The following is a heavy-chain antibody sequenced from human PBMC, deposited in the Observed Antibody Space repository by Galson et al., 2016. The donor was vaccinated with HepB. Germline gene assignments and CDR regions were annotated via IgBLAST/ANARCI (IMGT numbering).Heavy chain of an antibody. Sequence: SLRLSCAASGFTFSTYSMNWVRQVPGKGLEWVSSISSSSSYIYYGDSLKGRFTISRDNAKNSLYLQMNSLRAEDTAVYYCARGDWNYGFDYWGQGTLVTVSS. D-gene: IGHD1-7*01. J-gene: IGHJ4*02. CDR2: ISSSSSYI. CDR3: ARGDWNYGFDY. V-gene: IGHV3-21*01. CDR1: GFTFSTYS.